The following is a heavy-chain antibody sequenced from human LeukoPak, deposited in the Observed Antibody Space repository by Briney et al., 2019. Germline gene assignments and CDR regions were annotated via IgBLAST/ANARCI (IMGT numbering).Heavy chain of an antibody. V-gene: IGHV3-48*04. CDR3: ARGYGSSWFYS. CDR2: TSDSGGTM. Sequence: PGGSLRLSCAASGFTFSITAMTWVRQTPGKGLEWLSYTSDSGGTMYYADSVEGRFTISRDNAKNSLYLHMNSLRVEDTAVYYCARGYGSSWFYSWGQGTLVTVSS. J-gene: IGHJ5*01. D-gene: IGHD6-13*01. CDR1: GFTFSITA.